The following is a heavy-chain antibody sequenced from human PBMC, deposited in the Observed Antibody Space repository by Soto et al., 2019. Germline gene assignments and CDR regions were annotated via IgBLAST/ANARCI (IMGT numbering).Heavy chain of an antibody. CDR1: GSTSTIYA. D-gene: IGHD2-2*01. V-gene: IGHV1-3*01. CDR3: ARHDCISSSCYYYYYYGMDV. Sequence: GASVKASCRASGSTSTIYAIHWVRRAPGQSLKGMGWINAGNGNTKYSQKFQGRVTITADESTSTAYMELSSLRSEDTAVYYCARHDCISSSCYYYYYYGMDVWGQGTTVTVSS. CDR2: INAGNGNT. J-gene: IGHJ6*02.